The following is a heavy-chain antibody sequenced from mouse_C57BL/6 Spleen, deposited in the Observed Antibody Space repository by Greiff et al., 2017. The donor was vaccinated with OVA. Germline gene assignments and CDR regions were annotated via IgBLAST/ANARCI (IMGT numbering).Heavy chain of an antibody. CDR1: GYTFTDYE. V-gene: IGHV1-15*01. CDR2: IDPETGGT. D-gene: IGHD2-10*02. Sequence: VKLVESGAELVRPGASVTLSCKASGYTFTDYEMHWVKQTPVHGLEWIGAIDPETGGTAYNQKFKGKAILTADKSSSTAYMELRSLTSEDSAVYYCTRHLEYYFDYWGQGTTLTVSS. J-gene: IGHJ2*01. CDR3: TRHLEYYFDY.